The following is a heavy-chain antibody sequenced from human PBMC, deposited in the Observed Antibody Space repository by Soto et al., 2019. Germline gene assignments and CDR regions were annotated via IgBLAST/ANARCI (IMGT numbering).Heavy chain of an antibody. CDR3: ARIKLVDFFFINVDVYDMDV. D-gene: IGHD2-15*01. V-gene: IGHV3-21*01. CDR1: GFTLSNYA. J-gene: IGHJ6*02. CDR2: ISGDSRYT. Sequence: ESGGGLVQPGGSLRLSCAASGFTLSNYAVNWVRQAPGKGLEWVSSISGDSRYTYYGDCVKGRFTISRDNAGNSVYLQMNSLRDEDTAVYYCARIKLVDFFFINVDVYDMDVWGLGTPVIVSS.